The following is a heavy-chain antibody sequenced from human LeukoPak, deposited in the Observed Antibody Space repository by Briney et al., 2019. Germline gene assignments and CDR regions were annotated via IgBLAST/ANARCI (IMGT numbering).Heavy chain of an antibody. CDR3: ARITRGFWPNYYYMDV. CDR2: ISSSGSTI. CDR1: GFTFSDYY. V-gene: IGHV3-11*04. D-gene: IGHD1-14*01. J-gene: IGHJ6*03. Sequence: GGSLRLSCAASGFTFSDYYMSWIRQAPGKGLEWVSYISSSGSTIYYADSVKGRFTISSDNAKNSLYLQMNSLRAEDTAVYYCARITRGFWPNYYYMDVWGKGTTVTVSS.